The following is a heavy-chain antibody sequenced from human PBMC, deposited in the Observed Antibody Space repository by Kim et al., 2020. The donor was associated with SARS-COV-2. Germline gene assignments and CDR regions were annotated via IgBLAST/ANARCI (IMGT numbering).Heavy chain of an antibody. J-gene: IGHJ5*02. CDR1: GFTFSTYW. V-gene: IGHV3-74*01. CDR3: SKPIAVTGTGGFDP. D-gene: IGHD6-19*01. CDR2: INSDGSST. Sequence: GGSLRLSCAASGFTFSTYWMHWVRQAPGKGLVWVSRINSDGSSTSYADSVKGRFTISRDNAKNTLYLQMNSLRVEDTAVYYCSKPIAVTGTGGFDPWGLG.